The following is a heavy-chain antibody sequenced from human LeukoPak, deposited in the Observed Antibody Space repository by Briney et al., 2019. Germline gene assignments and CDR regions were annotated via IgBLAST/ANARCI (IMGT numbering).Heavy chain of an antibody. CDR2: INYNGAIT. CDR3: AKGSGSGWYGWFDP. V-gene: IGHV3-20*04. D-gene: IGHD6-19*01. CDR1: GFTFVDYG. Sequence: GGSLRLSCATSGFTFVDYGLSWVRRAPGKGLEWLCAINYNGAITDYADSVKGRFTISRDNSNNTLYLQMNSLRAEDTAVYYCAKGSGSGWYGWFDPWGQGTLVTVSS. J-gene: IGHJ5*02.